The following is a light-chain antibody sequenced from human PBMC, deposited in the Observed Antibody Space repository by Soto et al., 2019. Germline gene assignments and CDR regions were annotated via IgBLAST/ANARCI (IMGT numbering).Light chain of an antibody. V-gene: IGKV1-5*01. CDR1: QSISSW. J-gene: IGKJ1*01. CDR2: DAS. Sequence: DIQMTQSPSTLSASVVDRVTITCRASQSISSWLAWYQQKPWKPPKLLIYDASTLESGVPSRFSGSGYGTEFTLTIRSLQPDDFATYCCQHYGGMWTFGQGTKVDI. CDR3: QHYGGMWT.